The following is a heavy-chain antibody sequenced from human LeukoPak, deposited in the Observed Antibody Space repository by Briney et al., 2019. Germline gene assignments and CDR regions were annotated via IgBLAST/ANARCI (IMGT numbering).Heavy chain of an antibody. J-gene: IGHJ3*02. V-gene: IGHV4-34*01. CDR1: GGSFSGYY. D-gene: IGHD3-3*01. CDR2: INHSGST. Sequence: SETLSLTCAVCGGSFSGYYWSWIRQPPGKGLEWIGEINHSGSTNYNPSLKSRVTISVDTSKNQFSLKLSSVTAADTAVYYCARTNFGAFDIWGQGTMVTVSS. CDR3: ARTNFGAFDI.